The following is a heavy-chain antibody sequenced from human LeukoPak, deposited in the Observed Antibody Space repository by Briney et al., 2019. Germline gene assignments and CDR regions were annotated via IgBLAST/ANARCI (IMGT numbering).Heavy chain of an antibody. CDR2: ISSSSSYI. CDR3: ARDRGYSYGTDY. V-gene: IGHV3-21*01. Sequence: PGGSLRLSCAASGFTFSSYSMNWVRQAPGKGLEWVSSISSSSSYIYYADSVKGRFTISRDNAENSLYLQMNSLRAEDTAVYYCARDRGYSYGTDYWGQGTLVTVSS. D-gene: IGHD5-18*01. J-gene: IGHJ4*02. CDR1: GFTFSSYS.